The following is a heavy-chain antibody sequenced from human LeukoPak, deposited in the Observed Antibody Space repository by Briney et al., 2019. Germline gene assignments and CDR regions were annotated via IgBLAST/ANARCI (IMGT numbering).Heavy chain of an antibody. Sequence: PGRSLRLSCAASGLTFSSYAMHWVRQAPGKGLEWVAVISYDGSNKYYADSVKGRFTISRENSKDTLYLQMNSLRAEDTAVYYCAREFVTTLDYWGQGTLVTVSS. CDR2: ISYDGSNK. D-gene: IGHD4-17*01. V-gene: IGHV3-30-3*01. CDR1: GLTFSSYA. J-gene: IGHJ4*02. CDR3: AREFVTTLDY.